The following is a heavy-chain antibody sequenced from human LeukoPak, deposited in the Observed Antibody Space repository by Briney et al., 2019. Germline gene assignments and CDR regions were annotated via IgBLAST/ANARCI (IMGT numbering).Heavy chain of an antibody. Sequence: SETLSLTCAVYGGSFSGYYWSWIRQPPGKGLEWIGEINHSGSTDDNPSLKSRVTISVDTSKNQFSLKLSSVTAADTAVYYCARPVTARGGSGWPQHIDYWGQGTLVSVSS. CDR1: GGSFSGYY. CDR3: ARPVTARGGSGWPQHIDY. J-gene: IGHJ4*02. CDR2: INHSGST. D-gene: IGHD6-19*01. V-gene: IGHV4-34*01.